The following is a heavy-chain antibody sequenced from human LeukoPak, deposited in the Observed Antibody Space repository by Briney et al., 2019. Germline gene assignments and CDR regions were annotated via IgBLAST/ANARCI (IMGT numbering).Heavy chain of an antibody. Sequence: ASVKVSCKASGGTFSSYAISWVRQAPGQGLEWMGGIIPIFGTANYAQKFQGRVTITADESTSTAYMELSSLRSEDTAVYYCARVRLPSTVSKYYYYYYGMDVWGQGTTVTVSS. D-gene: IGHD4-11*01. V-gene: IGHV1-69*01. CDR3: ARVRLPSTVSKYYYYYYGMDV. CDR2: IIPIFGTA. CDR1: GGTFSSYA. J-gene: IGHJ6*02.